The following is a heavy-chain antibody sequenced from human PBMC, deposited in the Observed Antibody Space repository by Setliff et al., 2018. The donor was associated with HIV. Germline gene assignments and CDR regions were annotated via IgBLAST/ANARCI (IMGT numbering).Heavy chain of an antibody. CDR2: IYYSGST. J-gene: IGHJ3*02. Sequence: SETLSLTCTVSADSIHNSLYYWTWIRQPPGKGLEWIGYIYYSGSTNYNPSLKSRVTISVITSKNQFSLKLSSVTAADTAVHYCAREGRDDYVWGSYRGAFDIWGQGTMVTVSS. CDR1: ADSIHNSLYY. CDR3: AREGRDDYVWGSYRGAFDI. V-gene: IGHV4-61*01. D-gene: IGHD3-16*02.